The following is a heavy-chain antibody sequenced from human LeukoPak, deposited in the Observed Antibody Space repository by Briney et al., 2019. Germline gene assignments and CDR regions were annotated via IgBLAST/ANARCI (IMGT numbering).Heavy chain of an antibody. CDR2: IFYSGST. CDR3: ARHRNSGSPEFDY. Sequence: PSETLSLTCTVSGGPISSSDYYWGWIRQPPGKGLEWIGRIFYSGSTYYNPSLKSRVTISVDTSKNQFSLKLTSVSAADTALYYGARHRNSGSPEFDYWGQGTLVTVSS. J-gene: IGHJ4*02. D-gene: IGHD1-26*01. CDR1: GGPISSSDYY. V-gene: IGHV4-39*01.